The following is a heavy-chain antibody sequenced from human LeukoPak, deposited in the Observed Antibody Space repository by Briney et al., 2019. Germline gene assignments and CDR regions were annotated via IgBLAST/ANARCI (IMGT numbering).Heavy chain of an antibody. D-gene: IGHD6-19*01. J-gene: IGHJ4*02. V-gene: IGHV3-30-3*01. CDR1: GFTFSSYA. Sequence: PGGSLRLSCAASGFTFSSYAMHWVRQAPGKGLEWVAVISYDGSNKYYADSVKGRFTISRDNSKNTLYLHMNSLRAEDTAVYYCARDGSSGWTWYFDYWGQGTLVTVSS. CDR2: ISYDGSNK. CDR3: ARDGSSGWTWYFDY.